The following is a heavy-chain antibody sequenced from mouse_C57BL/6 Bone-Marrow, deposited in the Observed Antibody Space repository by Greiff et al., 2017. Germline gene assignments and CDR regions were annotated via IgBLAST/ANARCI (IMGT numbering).Heavy chain of an antibody. V-gene: IGHV1-19*01. J-gene: IGHJ1*03. CDR2: INPYNGGT. CDR1: GYTFTDYY. CDR3: ATGFYWYFAV. Sequence: EVQLQQSGPVLVKPGASVKMSCKASGYTFTDYYMNWVKQSHGKSLEWIGVINPYNGGTSYNQKFKGKATLTVDKSSSTAYMELNSLTSEDAAVYYCATGFYWYFAVWGTGTTVTVSS. D-gene: IGHD4-1*01.